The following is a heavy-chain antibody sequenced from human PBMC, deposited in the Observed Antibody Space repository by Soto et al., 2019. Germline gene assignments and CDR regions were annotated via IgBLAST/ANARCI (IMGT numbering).Heavy chain of an antibody. Sequence: QVQLQQWGAGLLKPSETLSLTCAVYGGSFSGYYWSWIRQPPGKGLEWIGEINHSGSTNYIPSLKSRVTISVDTSKNQLSLKLSSATAADAAVYYCARGRPVRGVLLPTAFDPWGQGTLVTVSS. V-gene: IGHV4-34*01. D-gene: IGHD3-10*01. CDR2: INHSGST. CDR3: ARGRPVRGVLLPTAFDP. CDR1: GGSFSGYY. J-gene: IGHJ5*02.